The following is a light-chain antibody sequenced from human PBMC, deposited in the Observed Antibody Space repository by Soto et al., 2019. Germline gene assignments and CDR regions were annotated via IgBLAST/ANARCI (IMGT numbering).Light chain of an antibody. CDR1: QSLRSS. V-gene: IGKV3-15*01. Sequence: MTQSPDTLSVSLGERATLSCRASQSLRSSLAWYQQKPGQAPRLLIYDASTRATGIPARFSGSGSGTDFTLTISGLQSEDFAVYYCQQYNNWPQTFGQGTKVDSK. CDR3: QQYNNWPQT. CDR2: DAS. J-gene: IGKJ1*01.